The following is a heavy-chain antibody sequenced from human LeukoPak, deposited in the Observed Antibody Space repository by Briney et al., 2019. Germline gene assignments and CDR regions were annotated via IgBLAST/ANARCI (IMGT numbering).Heavy chain of an antibody. CDR3: ANFDGSSQAFHL. D-gene: IGHD6-13*01. CDR1: GFTFSNFN. CDR2: VLYDGSKK. Sequence: PGGSLRLSCAASGFTFSNFNMHWVRQAPGKGLEWVAAVLYDGSKKFYSDSVKGRFSIYRDNSNYSLFVQMHSLRPDDTAVYYCANFDGSSQAFHLWGQGTMVTVSP. V-gene: IGHV3-30*18. J-gene: IGHJ3*01.